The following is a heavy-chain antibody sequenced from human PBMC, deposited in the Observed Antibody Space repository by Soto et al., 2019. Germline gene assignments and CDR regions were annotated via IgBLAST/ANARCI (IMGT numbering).Heavy chain of an antibody. CDR1: GYSFTSYW. CDR3: ARHEVDTIFGPLGPNYYYYYGMDV. J-gene: IGHJ6*02. D-gene: IGHD3-3*01. V-gene: IGHV5-10-1*01. Sequence: GESLKISCKGSGYSFTSYWISWVRQMPGKGLEWMGRIDPSDSYTNYSPSFQGHVTISADKSISTAYLQWSSLKASDTAMYYCARHEVDTIFGPLGPNYYYYYGMDVWGQGTTVTVSS. CDR2: IDPSDSYT.